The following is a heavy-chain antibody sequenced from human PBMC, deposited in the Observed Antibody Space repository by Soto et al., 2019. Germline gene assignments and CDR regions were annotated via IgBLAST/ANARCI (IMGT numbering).Heavy chain of an antibody. CDR2: VSPYNGNT. V-gene: IGHV1-18*01. CDR1: GYTFTNYG. Sequence: QVQLVQSGAEVKKPGASVKVSCKASGYTFTNYGISWVRQAPGQGLEWIAWVSPYNGNTNYAQTVQGRVTMTTDTSTSTAYMELRSLGSDDTAVYYCARDTDYYGSGDNWFDPWGQGTLVTVSS. CDR3: ARDTDYYGSGDNWFDP. D-gene: IGHD3-10*01. J-gene: IGHJ5*02.